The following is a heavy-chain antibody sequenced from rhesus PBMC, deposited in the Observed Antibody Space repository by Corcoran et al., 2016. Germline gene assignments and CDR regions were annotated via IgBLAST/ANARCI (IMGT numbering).Heavy chain of an antibody. CDR3: ARFADTAGTRGYFDI. V-gene: IGHV4-160*01. CDR2: IYGSGGST. CDR1: GGPLSRNW. D-gene: IGHD5-30*01. Sequence: QVQLQESGPGLVKPSETLSLTCAVFGGPLSRNWSGWTRQPPGRGLGWVGSIYGSGGSTEYNPSLKSRATISRDTSKNQFSLKLSSVTAADTAVYYCARFADTAGTRGYFDIWGPGTPITISS. J-gene: IGHJ2*01.